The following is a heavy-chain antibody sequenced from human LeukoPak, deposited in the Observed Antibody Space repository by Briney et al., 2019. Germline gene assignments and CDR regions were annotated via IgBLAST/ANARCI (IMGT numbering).Heavy chain of an antibody. J-gene: IGHJ4*02. V-gene: IGHV1-18*01. CDR1: GYTFPTYG. CDR2: INVYNDNT. CDR3: ARYSGWSLKYFDY. Sequence: ASVTVSCTASGYTFPTYGINWVRQAPGQGLEWIGWINVYNDNTNYAPKLQGRVTLTTDTSTSTAYMELNSLTSDDTAVYYCARYSGWSLKYFDYWGQGTLVTVSS. D-gene: IGHD6-19*01.